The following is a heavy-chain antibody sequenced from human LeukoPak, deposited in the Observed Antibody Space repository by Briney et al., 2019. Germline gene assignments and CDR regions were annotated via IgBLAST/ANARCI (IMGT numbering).Heavy chain of an antibody. CDR1: GYTFSDYY. V-gene: IGHV1-2*02. CDR2: INLNSGGT. CDR3: VRAPQYQLPFDL. Sequence: ASVKVSCKASGYTFSDYYMHWVRQAPGQGLEWMGWINLNSGGTKYAQKFQGGVTMSRDTSITTAYMEVSRLGSYDTAVYYCVRAPQYQLPFDLWGQGTMVTVSS. J-gene: IGHJ3*01. D-gene: IGHD2-2*01.